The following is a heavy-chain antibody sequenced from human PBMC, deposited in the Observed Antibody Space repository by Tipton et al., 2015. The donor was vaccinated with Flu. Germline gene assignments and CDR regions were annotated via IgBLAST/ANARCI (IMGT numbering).Heavy chain of an antibody. CDR3: ARGQSGAFDI. V-gene: IGHV4-4*07. Sequence: TLSLTCTVSGGSITTSYWSWLRQPAGKGLEWIGRIYTSGSTNYNPSLKSRLTMSVDTSKNQFSLNLSSVTAADTAVYYCARGQSGAFDIWGQGTMVTVSS. J-gene: IGHJ3*02. CDR2: IYTSGST. CDR1: GGSITTSY.